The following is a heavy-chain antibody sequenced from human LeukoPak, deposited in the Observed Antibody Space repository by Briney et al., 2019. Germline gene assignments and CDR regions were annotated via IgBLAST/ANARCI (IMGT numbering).Heavy chain of an antibody. CDR2: IYPGDSDT. J-gene: IGHJ4*02. V-gene: IGHV5-51*01. Sequence: GESLKISWKGSGYIFTSYWIGWVGRMPGKGLEWVGIIYPGDSDTRYSPSFQGQVTISADKSISTAYLQWSSLKASDTAMYYCATRQGDDLVYWGQGTLVTVSS. D-gene: IGHD2-21*02. CDR1: GYIFTSYW. CDR3: ATRQGDDLVY.